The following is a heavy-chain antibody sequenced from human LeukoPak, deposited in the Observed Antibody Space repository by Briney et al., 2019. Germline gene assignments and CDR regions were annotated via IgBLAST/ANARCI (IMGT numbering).Heavy chain of an antibody. V-gene: IGHV1-2*02. CDR2: INPNSGGT. J-gene: IGHJ4*02. Sequence: GSVKVSCKASGYTFNGYYMHWVRQAPGQGLEWMGWINPNSGGTNYAQKLQGRVTMTTDTSTSTAYMELSSLRSEDTAVYYCARDNDSRDPPHFDYWGQGTLVTVSS. CDR1: GYTFNGYY. CDR3: ARDNDSRDPPHFDY. D-gene: IGHD3-16*01.